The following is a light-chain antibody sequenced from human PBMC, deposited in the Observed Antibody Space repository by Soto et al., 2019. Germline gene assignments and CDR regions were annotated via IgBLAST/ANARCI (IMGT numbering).Light chain of an antibody. CDR1: SSNIGAGYD. CDR3: QSYDISLSVSVI. CDR2: GNR. V-gene: IGLV1-40*01. J-gene: IGLJ2*01. Sequence: QSVLTQPHSVSGAPGQRVTISCTGSSSNIGAGYDVQWYQQLPGAAPKLPIFGNRNRPSVVPDRFACSRSGTSASLAIKGVQAEDEDDYFCQSYDISLSVSVIFGGGTKRAVL.